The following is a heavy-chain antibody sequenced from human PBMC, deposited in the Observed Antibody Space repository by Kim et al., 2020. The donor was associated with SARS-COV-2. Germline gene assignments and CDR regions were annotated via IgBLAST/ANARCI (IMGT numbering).Heavy chain of an antibody. J-gene: IGHJ3*02. D-gene: IGHD3-22*01. Sequence: NSRVTISVDTSKNQFSLKLSSVTAADTAVYYCARGPYYDSSGYPLRAFDIWGQGTMVTVSS. CDR3: ARGPYYDSSGYPLRAFDI. V-gene: IGHV4-34*01.